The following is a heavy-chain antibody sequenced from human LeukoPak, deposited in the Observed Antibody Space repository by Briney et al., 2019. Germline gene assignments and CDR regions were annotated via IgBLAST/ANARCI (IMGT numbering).Heavy chain of an antibody. J-gene: IGHJ4*02. CDR2: IIPILGIA. Sequence: ASVKVSCKASGGTFSSYAISWVRQAPGQGLEWMGRIIPILGIANYAQKFQGRVTITADKSTSTAYMEQSSLRSEDTAVYYCARGRTVTAKYYFDYWGQGTLVTVSS. CDR1: GGTFSSYA. D-gene: IGHD4-4*01. CDR3: ARGRTVTAKYYFDY. V-gene: IGHV1-69*04.